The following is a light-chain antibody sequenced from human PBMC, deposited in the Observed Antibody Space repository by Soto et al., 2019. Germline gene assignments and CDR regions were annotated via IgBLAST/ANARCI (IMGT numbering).Light chain of an antibody. CDR3: TSYAGSDNLGV. Sequence: QSVLTQPPSASGSPGQSVTISCTGTSSDVGFYNYVSWYQQHPGKAPKLLIYDVTKRPSGVPDRFSGSKSGNKASLTVSGLHAEDEALYYCTSYAGSDNLGVFGGGTKVTVL. J-gene: IGLJ2*01. CDR1: SSDVGFYNY. CDR2: DVT. V-gene: IGLV2-8*01.